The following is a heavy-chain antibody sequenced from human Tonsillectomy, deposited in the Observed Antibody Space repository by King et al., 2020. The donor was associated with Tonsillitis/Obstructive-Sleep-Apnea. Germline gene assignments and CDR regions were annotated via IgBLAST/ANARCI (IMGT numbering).Heavy chain of an antibody. CDR2: SRNKANDYTT. CDR1: GFTFSDHY. J-gene: IGHJ6*02. D-gene: IGHD1-26*01. V-gene: IGHV3-72*01. Sequence: VQLVESGGGLVQPGGSLRLSCAASGFTFSDHYMDWVRQAPGKGLEWVGRSRNKANDYTTKYAASVEGRFTISRDDSKNSLFLQMNSLKIEDAAVYYCARGREVTNPLGSTNYFYGMYVWGQGTTVTVSS. CDR3: ARGREVTNPLGSTNYFYGMYV.